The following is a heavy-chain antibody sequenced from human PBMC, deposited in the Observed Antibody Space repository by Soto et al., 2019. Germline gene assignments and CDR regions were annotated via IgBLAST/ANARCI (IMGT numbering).Heavy chain of an antibody. CDR2: MNPNSGNT. V-gene: IGHV1-8*01. CDR3: ARGQGLYYCSGGSCYPFDY. D-gene: IGHD2-15*01. J-gene: IGHJ4*02. CDR1: GYTFTSYD. Sequence: QVQLVQSGAEVKKPGASVKVSCKASGYTFTSYDINWVRQATGQGLAWMGWMNPNSGNTGYAQKFQGRVTMTRNTSISTAYMELSSLRSEDTAVSYCARGQGLYYCSGGSCYPFDYWGQGTLVTVSS.